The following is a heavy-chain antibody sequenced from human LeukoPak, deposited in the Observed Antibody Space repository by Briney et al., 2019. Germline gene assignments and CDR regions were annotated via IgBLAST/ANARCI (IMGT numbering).Heavy chain of an antibody. V-gene: IGHV4-34*01. CDR3: ARGASCGGDCYWEDHYYYGTDV. J-gene: IGHJ6*02. Sequence: PSETLSLTCAVYGESLSGYYWSWIRQSPGKGLEWIGEINDSGTTNYNPSLKSRVTISIDSSKNQFSLKLSSVTAADTAVYYCARGASCGGDCYWEDHYYYGTDVWGQGTTVTVSS. CDR2: INDSGTT. D-gene: IGHD2-21*02. CDR1: GESLSGYY.